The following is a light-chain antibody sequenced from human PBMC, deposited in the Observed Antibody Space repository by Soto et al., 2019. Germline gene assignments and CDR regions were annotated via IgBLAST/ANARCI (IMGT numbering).Light chain of an antibody. Sequence: EIVLTQSPVTLSSFPGDRVTLSCRASQAVNTRLAWYQHRPGQAPRLLIYLASNRAAGVPARFSGSGSGTDFTLTISDVEPEDFAVYYCHQRQSWPRTFGQGTTVDI. CDR1: QAVNTR. CDR2: LAS. CDR3: HQRQSWPRT. V-gene: IGKV3-11*01. J-gene: IGKJ1*01.